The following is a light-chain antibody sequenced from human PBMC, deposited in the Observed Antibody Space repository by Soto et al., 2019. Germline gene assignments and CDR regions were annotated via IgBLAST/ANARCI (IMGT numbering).Light chain of an antibody. V-gene: IGLV2-14*01. CDR1: SSDVGAYNY. CDR2: EVS. CDR3: TSYTRTRNLL. J-gene: IGLJ2*01. Sequence: QSVLTQPASVSGSPGQSITIYCTGTSSDVGAYNYVSWYQHHPGRAPKLIIFEVSHRPSGVSDRFSGSKSGNTASLTISGLQTEDEADYYCTSYTRTRNLLFGGGTKVTVL.